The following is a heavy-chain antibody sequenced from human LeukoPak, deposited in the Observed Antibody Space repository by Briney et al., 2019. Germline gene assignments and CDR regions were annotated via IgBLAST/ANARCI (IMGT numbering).Heavy chain of an antibody. Sequence: ETLSLTCSVSGGSFSSTSYYWGWVRQAPGKGLEWVSAIRGSGGSTYYADSVKGRFTISRDNSKNTLSLQMNSLSAEDTAVYYCAKDRDSSGWYDYWGQGTLVTVSS. J-gene: IGHJ4*02. V-gene: IGHV3-23*01. CDR2: IRGSGGST. CDR3: AKDRDSSGWYDY. CDR1: GGSFSSTSYY. D-gene: IGHD6-19*01.